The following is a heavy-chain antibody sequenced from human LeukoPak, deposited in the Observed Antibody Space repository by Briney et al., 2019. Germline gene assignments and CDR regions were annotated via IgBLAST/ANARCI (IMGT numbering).Heavy chain of an antibody. V-gene: IGHV1-69*04. Sequence: ASVKVYCKASGGTFSSYAISWVRQAPGQGLELMGRIIPIFGIANYAQKFQGRVTITADKSTSTAYMELSSLRSEDTAVYYCARGAPPYYDIPRGMDVWGQGTTVTVSS. D-gene: IGHD3-9*01. J-gene: IGHJ6*02. CDR3: ARGAPPYYDIPRGMDV. CDR1: GGTFSSYA. CDR2: IIPIFGIA.